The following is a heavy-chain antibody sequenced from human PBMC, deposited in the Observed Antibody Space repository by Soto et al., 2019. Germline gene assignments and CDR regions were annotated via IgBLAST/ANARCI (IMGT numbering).Heavy chain of an antibody. V-gene: IGHV3-53*02. CDR2: FESGGSI. CDR3: AIAGVTPHFFDY. J-gene: IGHJ4*02. CDR1: GFSVRTNY. D-gene: IGHD3-3*02. Sequence: EVQLVETGGGLIQPGGSLRLSCAASGFSVRTNYMSWVRQAPGKGLDWVSVFESGGSIYYADSVKGRFIISRDYAKNTVDLQMNSLRVEDTAVYYCAIAGVTPHFFDYWGQGTLVTVSS.